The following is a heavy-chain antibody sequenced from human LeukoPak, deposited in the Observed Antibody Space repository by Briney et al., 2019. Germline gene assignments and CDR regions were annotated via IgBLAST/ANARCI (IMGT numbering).Heavy chain of an antibody. Sequence: PGGSLRLSCAASGFTFSSYWMSWVRQAPGKGLEWVANIKQDGSEKYYVDSVKGRFTISRDNAKNSLYLQMNSLRAEDTAVYYCARDHYYYDSSGYYDNWGQGTLVTVSS. V-gene: IGHV3-7*01. J-gene: IGHJ4*02. D-gene: IGHD3-22*01. CDR2: IKQDGSEK. CDR1: GFTFSSYW. CDR3: ARDHYYYDSSGYYDN.